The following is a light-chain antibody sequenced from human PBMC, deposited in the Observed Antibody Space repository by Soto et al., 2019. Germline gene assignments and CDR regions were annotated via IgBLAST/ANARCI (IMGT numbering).Light chain of an antibody. CDR1: SGHSSYA. J-gene: IGLJ3*02. Sequence: QPVLTQSPSASASLGASVKLTCTLSSGHSSYAIAWHQQQPEKGPRYLMKLNNDGSHSKGDGIPDRFSGSSSGAERYLTISSLQSEDEADYYCQAWGTGIWVVGGGTKVTVL. CDR2: LNNDGSH. V-gene: IGLV4-69*01. CDR3: QAWGTGIWV.